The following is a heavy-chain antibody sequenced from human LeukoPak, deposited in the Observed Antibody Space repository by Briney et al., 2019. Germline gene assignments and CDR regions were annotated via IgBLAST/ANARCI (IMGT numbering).Heavy chain of an antibody. J-gene: IGHJ5*02. CDR3: ARDLYYFDSSGYYASDL. Sequence: GGSLRLSWAASGFTFSDYGMSWVRQAPGKGLEWVANIKQDGSEKHYVDSLRCRCTISRDNAKNSLDLQMNSLRAEDTAVYFCARDLYYFDSSGYYASDLWGQGTLVTVSS. V-gene: IGHV3-7*01. CDR1: GFTFSDYG. CDR2: IKQDGSEK. D-gene: IGHD3-22*01.